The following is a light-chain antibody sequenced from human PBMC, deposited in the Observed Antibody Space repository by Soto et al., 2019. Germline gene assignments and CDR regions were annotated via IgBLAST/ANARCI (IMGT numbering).Light chain of an antibody. V-gene: IGKV3-20*01. CDR2: GAS. CDR1: QSVSSSY. Sequence: EIVLTQSPGTLSLSPGERATLSCRASQSVSSSYLAWYQQKPGQTPRLLFYGASSRATGIPDRFSGSGSGTEFTLPISRLDPEDFAVYYCQQYGSSPFTFGPGTKVDIK. J-gene: IGKJ3*01. CDR3: QQYGSSPFT.